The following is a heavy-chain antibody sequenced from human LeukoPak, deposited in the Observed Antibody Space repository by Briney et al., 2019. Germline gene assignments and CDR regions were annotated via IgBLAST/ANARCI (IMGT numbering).Heavy chain of an antibody. CDR1: GLTFGRYG. J-gene: IGHJ4*02. Sequence: PGGSLRLSCAASGLTFGRYGMHWVRQAPGKGLEWVAVISYDGSNKYYADSVEGRFTISRDKSKNTLYLQMNSLRAEDTAVYYCAKIPGSGWYERTDWGQGILVTVSS. CDR2: ISYDGSNK. V-gene: IGHV3-30*18. CDR3: AKIPGSGWYERTD. D-gene: IGHD6-19*01.